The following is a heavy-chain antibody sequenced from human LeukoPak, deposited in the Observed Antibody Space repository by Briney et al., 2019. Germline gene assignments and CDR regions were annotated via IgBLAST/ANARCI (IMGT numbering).Heavy chain of an antibody. CDR3: ARTTSLTASGYDY. V-gene: IGHV1-8*03. Sequence: ASVKVSCKASGYTFTKYHINWVRPAPGQGLEWMGWINPNTGDRGYAQKFQGRVSITSDTSISTAYMELGSPRSEDTAVYFCARTTSLTASGYDYWGQGTLVTVSS. CDR2: INPNTGDR. D-gene: IGHD4-17*01. CDR1: GYTFTKYH. J-gene: IGHJ4*02.